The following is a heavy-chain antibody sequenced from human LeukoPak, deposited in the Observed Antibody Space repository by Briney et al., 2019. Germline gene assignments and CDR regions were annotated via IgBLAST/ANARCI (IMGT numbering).Heavy chain of an antibody. CDR1: GFTFSSYG. D-gene: IGHD5-18*01. V-gene: IGHV3-30*18. CDR2: ISYDGSNK. CDR3: AKEDRAMVWEVFRYYYHGMDV. Sequence: GRSLRLSCAASGFTFSSYGMHWVRQAPGKGLEWVAVISYDGSNKYYADSMKGRFTIARDNSKNRLYLQMNSLRADDTAVYYCAKEDRAMVWEVFRYYYHGMDVWGQGTTVTVSS. J-gene: IGHJ6*02.